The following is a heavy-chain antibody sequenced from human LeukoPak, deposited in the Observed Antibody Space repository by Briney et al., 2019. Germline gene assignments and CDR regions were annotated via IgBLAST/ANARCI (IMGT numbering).Heavy chain of an antibody. CDR3: VKGGYSGYEYAFDI. D-gene: IGHD5-12*01. CDR2: ISDSGGST. CDR1: GFTFSSYA. Sequence: GGSLRLSCAASGFTFSSYAMSWVRQAPGKGLEWVSSISDSGGSTSNADSVKGRFTISRDNSKNTLYLQMNSLRAEDTAVYYCVKGGYSGYEYAFDIWGQGTMVTVSS. V-gene: IGHV3-23*01. J-gene: IGHJ3*02.